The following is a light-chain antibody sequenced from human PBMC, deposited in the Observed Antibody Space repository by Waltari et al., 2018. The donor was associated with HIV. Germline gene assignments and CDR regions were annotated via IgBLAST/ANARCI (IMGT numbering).Light chain of an antibody. CDR3: QSYDRFNRWV. Sequence: NFMLTQPHSVSESPGRTVVTPCTRSTGSIASNYLRCYQPRPGSAPTTILYDDYHRPSGVPDRFSGIINKSSNSAPLTISGLKTEDEATYYCQSYDRFNRWVFGGGTRLTVL. V-gene: IGLV6-57*03. J-gene: IGLJ3*02. CDR1: TGSIASNY. CDR2: DDY.